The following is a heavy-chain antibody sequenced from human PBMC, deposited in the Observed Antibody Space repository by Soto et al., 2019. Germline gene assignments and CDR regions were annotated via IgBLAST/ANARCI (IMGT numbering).Heavy chain of an antibody. V-gene: IGHV3-33*01. J-gene: IGHJ5*02. CDR1: GFTFSSYG. CDR2: IWYDGSNK. D-gene: IGHD6-6*01. CDR3: ARDRSSSYWFDP. Sequence: QVQLVESGGGVVQPGRSLRLSCAASGFTFSSYGMHWVRQAPGKGLEWVAVIWYDGSNKYYADSVKGRFTISRDNSKNTLYLQMNSLRAEVTAVYYCARDRSSSYWFDPWGQGTLVTVSS.